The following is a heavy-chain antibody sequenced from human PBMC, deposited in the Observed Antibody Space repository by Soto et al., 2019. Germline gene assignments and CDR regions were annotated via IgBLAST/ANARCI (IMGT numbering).Heavy chain of an antibody. CDR3: ARFYYDSSGYLPSPYYYYYGMDV. Sequence: GGSLRLSCAASGFTFSSYWMSWVRQDPGKGLESMNNKKQDRSEKYYVESVKGRFTISRDNAKNSLYLLMNSLRAEDTAVYYCARFYYDSSGYLPSPYYYYYGMDVWGQGTTVTVSS. V-gene: IGHV3-7*04. D-gene: IGHD3-22*01. CDR2: KKQDRSEK. J-gene: IGHJ6*02. CDR1: GFTFSSYW.